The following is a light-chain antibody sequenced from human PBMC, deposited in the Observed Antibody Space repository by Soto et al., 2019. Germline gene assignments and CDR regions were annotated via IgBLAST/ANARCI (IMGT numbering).Light chain of an antibody. CDR3: QQYGSSGT. J-gene: IGKJ1*01. CDR1: QSVSNNY. Sequence: EIVLTQSPATLSSSPVERATLSCRASQSVSNNYLAWYQQKPGQAPRLLIYGASNRATGIPDRFSGSGSGTDFTLTISRLEPEDFAVYYCQQYGSSGTFGQGTKVDI. CDR2: GAS. V-gene: IGKV3-20*01.